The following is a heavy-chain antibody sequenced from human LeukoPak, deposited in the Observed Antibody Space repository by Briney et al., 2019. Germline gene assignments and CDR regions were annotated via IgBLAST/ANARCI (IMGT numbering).Heavy chain of an antibody. V-gene: IGHV1-46*01. D-gene: IGHD3-3*01. CDR3: ARTSSGDYDFWSGYWQTALSSYYFDY. Sequence: TSVTVSCKPSGYSFTSHYMHWVRQAPGQELDWLGLINPSGSSTLYAHKSQGRVTMTRDMSTTTDYMELGSLRSEDTAVYYCARTSSGDYDFWSGYWQTALSSYYFDYWGQGTLVTVSS. CDR2: INPSGSST. J-gene: IGHJ4*02. CDR1: GYSFTSHY.